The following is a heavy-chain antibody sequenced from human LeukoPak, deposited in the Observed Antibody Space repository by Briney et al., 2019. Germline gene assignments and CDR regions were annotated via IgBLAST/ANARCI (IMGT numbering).Heavy chain of an antibody. J-gene: IGHJ4*02. CDR2: INPNSGGT. Sequence: ASVTVSCKASGYTFTGYYIHWARQAPGQGLEWMGWINPNSGGTNYAQKFQDRVTMTRDTSISTAYMEVTSLRSNDTAVYYCATARDRNSVYSSLDYWGQGTLVTVSS. D-gene: IGHD5/OR15-5a*01. CDR1: GYTFTGYY. V-gene: IGHV1-2*02. CDR3: ATARDRNSVYSSLDY.